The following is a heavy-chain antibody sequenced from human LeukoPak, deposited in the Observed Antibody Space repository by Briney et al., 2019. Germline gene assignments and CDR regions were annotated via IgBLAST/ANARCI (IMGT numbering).Heavy chain of an antibody. J-gene: IGHJ4*02. CDR1: GYTFTGYY. CDR2: INPNSGDT. Sequence: ASVKVSCKASGYTFTGYYMHWVRQAPGQGLEWMGWINPNSGDTNYAQRFQGRVTMTRDTSISTAYMELSRLRSDDTAVYYCAGVLGAVAEPFDYWGQGTLVTVSS. V-gene: IGHV1-2*02. CDR3: AGVLGAVAEPFDY. D-gene: IGHD6-19*01.